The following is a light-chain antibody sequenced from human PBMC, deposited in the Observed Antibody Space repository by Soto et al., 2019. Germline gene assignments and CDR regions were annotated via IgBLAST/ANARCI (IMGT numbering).Light chain of an antibody. J-gene: IGLJ2*01. CDR1: SSDVGSYNL. CDR3: CSYASSRSLV. V-gene: IGLV2-23*02. CDR2: EVS. Sequence: QSALTQPASVSGSPGQSITISCTGTSSDVGSYNLVYWYQKHPGKAPKLMIYEVSMRHSGVSNRFSGSKSGNTASLTISGLQAEDEADYYCCSYASSRSLVFGGGTKVTVL.